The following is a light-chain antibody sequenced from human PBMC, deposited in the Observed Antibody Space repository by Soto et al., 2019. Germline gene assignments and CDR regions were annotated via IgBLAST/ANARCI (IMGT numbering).Light chain of an antibody. CDR3: QQSYSTPWT. CDR1: QAIRSA. V-gene: IGKV1-39*01. J-gene: IGKJ1*01. CDR2: AAS. Sequence: IQRTQSPSSLSASVGDRVPLTCRASQAIRSALGWYQQKPGKVPKLLIYAASSLQSGVPSRFSGSGSGTDFTLTISSLQPEDFATYYCQQSYSTPWTFGQGSKVDIK.